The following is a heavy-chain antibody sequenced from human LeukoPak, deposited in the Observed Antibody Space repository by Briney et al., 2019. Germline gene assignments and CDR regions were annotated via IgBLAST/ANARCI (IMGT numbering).Heavy chain of an antibody. D-gene: IGHD5-18*01. CDR3: ARDAGFAIQPWLGEIDYGMDV. J-gene: IGHJ6*02. CDR1: GYTFTGYY. V-gene: IGHV1-2*02. Sequence: ASVKVSCKASGYTFTGYYMHWVRQAPGQGLEWMGWINPNSGGTNYAQKFQGRVTMTRDTSISTAYMELSRLRSDDTAVYYCARDAGFAIQPWLGEIDYGMDVWGQGTTVTVSS. CDR2: INPNSGGT.